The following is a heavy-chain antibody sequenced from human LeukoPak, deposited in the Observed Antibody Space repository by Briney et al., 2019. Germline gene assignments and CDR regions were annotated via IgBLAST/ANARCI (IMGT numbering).Heavy chain of an antibody. J-gene: IGHJ2*01. CDR3: ARKLDYYDSSAYDL. D-gene: IGHD3-22*01. V-gene: IGHV1-2*06. CDR1: GYTFTGYY. Sequence: ASVKVSCKASGYTFTGYYMHWVRQAAGQGLEWVGRINPNSGGTNYAQKFQGRVTMTRDTSISTAYMELSRLRSDDTAVYYCARKLDYYDSSAYDLWGRGTLVTVSS. CDR2: INPNSGGT.